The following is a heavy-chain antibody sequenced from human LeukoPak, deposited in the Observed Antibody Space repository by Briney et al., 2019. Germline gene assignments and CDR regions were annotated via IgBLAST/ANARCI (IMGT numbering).Heavy chain of an antibody. CDR1: GYTFAKYW. CDR2: IYPGDSDT. J-gene: IGHJ4*02. V-gene: IGHV5-51*01. Sequence: KYGESLKISCQASGYTFAKYWIGWVRQMPGKGLEWMGIIYPGDSDTRYGPSFQGQVTISVDKSINTAYLQWIRLKASDTAMYYCARHKRPHSSGGTMLDYWGQGTLVTVSS. CDR3: ARHKRPHSSGGTMLDY. D-gene: IGHD6-19*01.